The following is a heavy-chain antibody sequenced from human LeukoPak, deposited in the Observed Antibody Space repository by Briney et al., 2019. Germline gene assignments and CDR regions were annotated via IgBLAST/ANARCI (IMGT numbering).Heavy chain of an antibody. V-gene: IGHV3-43*02. CDR3: AKVDYYDSSGPLDY. J-gene: IGHJ4*02. D-gene: IGHD3-22*01. Sequence: GRSLRLSCAASGFTFSTYAMHWVRQAPGKGLEWVSLISGDGGSTYYADSVKGRFTISRDNSKNSLYLQMNSLRTEDTALYYCAKVDYYDSSGPLDYWGQGTLVTVSS. CDR1: GFTFSTYA. CDR2: ISGDGGST.